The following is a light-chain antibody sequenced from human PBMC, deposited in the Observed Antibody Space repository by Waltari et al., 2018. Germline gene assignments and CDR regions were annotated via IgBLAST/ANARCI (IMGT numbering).Light chain of an antibody. J-gene: IGLJ2*01. V-gene: IGLV2-8*01. CDR1: SSDVAGYNY. CDR3: SSYAGSDNFVI. Sequence: QSALTQPPSASGSPGQSVTISCTGTSSDVAGYNYVSWYQQHPGKAPKLMIYEVSKRPAGAPDLFSGSKSGNTASLTVSGLQAEDEADYYCSSYAGSDNFVIFGGGTKLTVL. CDR2: EVS.